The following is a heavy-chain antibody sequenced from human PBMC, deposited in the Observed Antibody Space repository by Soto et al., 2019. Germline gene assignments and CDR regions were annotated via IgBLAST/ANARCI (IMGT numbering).Heavy chain of an antibody. J-gene: IGHJ6*02. CDR2: ITTSTTYT. CDR3: ARDQEGGMDV. V-gene: IGHV3-21*01. Sequence: EVQLVESGGGLVRPGGSLRLSCAASGFNFRTYSMNWVRQAPGKGLECVSSITTSTTYTFYADSVKGRFTISRDDAKNSPYLQMNSLRAEDTAVYYCARDQEGGMDVWGPGTTVTVSS. CDR1: GFNFRTYS.